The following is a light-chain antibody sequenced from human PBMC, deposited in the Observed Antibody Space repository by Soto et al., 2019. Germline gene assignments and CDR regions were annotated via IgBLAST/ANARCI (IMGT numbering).Light chain of an antibody. CDR1: SSDVGGYNY. J-gene: IGLJ2*01. CDR3: SSYTSSSNHVV. Sequence: QSALTQPASVSGSPGQSITISCTGTSSDVGGYNYVSWYQQHPGKAPKLMIYEVSKRPSGVSNRFSGSKSGNTASLTISGLQAEDEADYYCSSYTSSSNHVVFGGGTKLTVL. CDR2: EVS. V-gene: IGLV2-14*01.